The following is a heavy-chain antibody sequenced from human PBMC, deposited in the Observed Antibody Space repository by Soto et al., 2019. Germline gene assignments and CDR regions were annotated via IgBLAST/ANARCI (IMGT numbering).Heavy chain of an antibody. V-gene: IGHV5-51*01. J-gene: IGHJ6*02. CDR1: GYSFTSYW. Sequence: GESLKISCKGSGYSFTSYWIGWVRQMPGKGLEWMGIIYPGDSDTRYSPSFQCQVTISADKSISTAYLQWSSLKASDTAMYYCASTRRYSPYYYYGMDVWGQGTTVTVSS. D-gene: IGHD1-1*01. CDR3: ASTRRYSPYYYYGMDV. CDR2: IYPGDSDT.